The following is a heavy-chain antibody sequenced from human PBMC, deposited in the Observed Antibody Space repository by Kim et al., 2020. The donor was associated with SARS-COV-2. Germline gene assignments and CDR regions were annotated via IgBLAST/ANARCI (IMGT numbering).Heavy chain of an antibody. D-gene: IGHD6-25*01. J-gene: IGHJ4*02. CDR2: IYYSGST. CDR3: ARALITSIAAAVDY. Sequence: SETLSLTCTVSGGSISSGDYYWSWIRQPPGKGLEWIGYIYYSGSTYYNPSLKSRVTISVDTSKNQFSLKLSSVTAADTAVYYCARALITSIAAAVDYWGQGTLVTVPS. CDR1: GGSISSGDYY. V-gene: IGHV4-30-4*01.